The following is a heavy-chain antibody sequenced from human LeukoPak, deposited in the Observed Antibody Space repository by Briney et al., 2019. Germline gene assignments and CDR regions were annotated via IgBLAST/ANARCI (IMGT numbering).Heavy chain of an antibody. V-gene: IGHV3-53*01. CDR2: IYSGGST. D-gene: IGHD6-19*01. J-gene: IGHJ4*02. CDR1: GFTLSSNY. CDR3: ASSGYSSGWTYFDY. Sequence: PGGSLRLSCAASGFTLSSNYMSWVRQAPGKGLEWVSVIYSGGSTYYADSVKGRFTISSDNSKNTLYLQMNSLRAADTAVYYCASSGYSSGWTYFDYWGQGTLVTVSS.